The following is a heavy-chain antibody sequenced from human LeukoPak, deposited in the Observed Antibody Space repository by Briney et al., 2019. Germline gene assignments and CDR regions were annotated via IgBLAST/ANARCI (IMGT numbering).Heavy chain of an antibody. J-gene: IGHJ4*02. Sequence: GGSLRLSCAASGLSFSSYAMSWVRQTPGKGLEWVSTISVSGGSRDYADSVKGRFTISRDNSKNTLYLQMNSLRAEDTAVYYCAKHFDYWGQGTLVTVSS. V-gene: IGHV3-23*01. CDR3: AKHFDY. CDR2: ISVSGGSR. CDR1: GLSFSSYA.